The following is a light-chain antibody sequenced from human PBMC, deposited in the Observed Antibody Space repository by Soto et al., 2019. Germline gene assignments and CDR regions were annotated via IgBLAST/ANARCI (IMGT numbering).Light chain of an antibody. J-gene: IGKJ4*01. CDR1: PSVISD. CDR2: DAS. CDR3: QHRSSWPLT. V-gene: IGKV3-11*01. Sequence: ILLTHPPPPLFFSPGERPTSSSRAGPSVISDLVWYQQNPAQAPRLFIYDASNRATGIPARFSGRGSGTDFTLTISSLEPEDFAVYYCQHRSSWPLTFGGGTKVEIK.